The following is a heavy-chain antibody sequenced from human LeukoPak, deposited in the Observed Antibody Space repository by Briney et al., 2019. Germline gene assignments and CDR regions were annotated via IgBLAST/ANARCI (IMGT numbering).Heavy chain of an antibody. CDR2: ISSSSSTI. CDR1: GFTFSSYS. D-gene: IGHD1-26*01. Sequence: GGSLRLSCAASGFTFSSYSMSWVRQAPGKGLEWVSYISSSSSTIYYADSVKGRFAISRDNAKNSLYLQMNSLRAEDTAVYYCAKRYPVGYFDYWGQGTLVTVSS. CDR3: AKRYPVGYFDY. V-gene: IGHV3-48*04. J-gene: IGHJ4*02.